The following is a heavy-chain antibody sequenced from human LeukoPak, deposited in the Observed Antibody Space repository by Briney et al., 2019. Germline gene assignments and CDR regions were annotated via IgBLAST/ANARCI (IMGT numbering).Heavy chain of an antibody. D-gene: IGHD2-2*02. J-gene: IGHJ4*02. V-gene: IGHV3-23*01. CDR3: AKLPSITSSPILNY. CDR2: ISGSGGST. Sequence: GGSLRLSCAASGFTFSSYAMSWVRQAPGKGLEWVSAISGSGGSTYYADSVKGRFTISRDNFNNTLYLQMNSLKIDDTAVYYCAKLPSITSSPILNYWGQGTLVTVSS. CDR1: GFTFSSYA.